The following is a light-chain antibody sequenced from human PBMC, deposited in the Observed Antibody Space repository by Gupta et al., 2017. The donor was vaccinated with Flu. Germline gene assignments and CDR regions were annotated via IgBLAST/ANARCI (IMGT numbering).Light chain of an antibody. CDR2: HAS. CDR3: EQHDNWPRST. Sequence: EVVLTQSPATLSLSPGERATLSCRASQSVDKYLGWYQQKPGQAPRLLIWHASNRDTGIPARFSGSGFGKDLTLTSSSREPEDFGCYYCEQHDNWPRSTFGRGTNLEIK. CDR1: QSVDKY. V-gene: IGKV3-11*01. J-gene: IGKJ2*01.